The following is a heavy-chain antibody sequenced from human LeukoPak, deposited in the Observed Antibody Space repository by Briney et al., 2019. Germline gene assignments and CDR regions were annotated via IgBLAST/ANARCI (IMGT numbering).Heavy chain of an antibody. CDR1: GFTVSSNY. CDR3: ARLTGTTDSDAFDI. CDR2: IYSGGST. J-gene: IGHJ3*02. D-gene: IGHD1-20*01. Sequence: GGSLRLSCAASGFTVSSNYMSWVRQAPGKGLEWVSVIYSGGSTYYADSVKGRFTISRDNAKNSLYLQMNSLRAEDTAVYYCARLTGTTDSDAFDIWGQGTMVTVSS. V-gene: IGHV3-53*01.